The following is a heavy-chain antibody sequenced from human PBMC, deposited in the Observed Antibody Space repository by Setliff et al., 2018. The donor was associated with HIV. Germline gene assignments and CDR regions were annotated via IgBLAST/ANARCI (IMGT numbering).Heavy chain of an antibody. CDR3: AKEFEDLSGAY. Sequence: GGSLRLSCAASGFTFSTYRMNWVRQAPGKGLEWVSSISSSSSYIYYADSLKGRFTISRDNAKNSLSLQMNSLRAEDTAVYYCAKEFEDLSGAYWGQGTLVTVSS. D-gene: IGHD3-10*01. CDR1: GFTFSTYR. CDR2: ISSSSSYI. V-gene: IGHV3-21*01. J-gene: IGHJ4*02.